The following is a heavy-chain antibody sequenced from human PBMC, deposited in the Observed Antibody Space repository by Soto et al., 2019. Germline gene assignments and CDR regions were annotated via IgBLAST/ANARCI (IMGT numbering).Heavy chain of an antibody. D-gene: IGHD2-15*01. V-gene: IGHV4-59*01. Sequence: SETLSLTCTFSGGSISSYYLSWIRQPPGKGLEWIGYIYYSGSTNYNPSLKSRVTISVDTSKNQFSLKPSSVTAADTAVYYCARAYCSGGSCYSDYWGQGTLVTVYS. CDR1: GGSISSYY. J-gene: IGHJ4*02. CDR2: IYYSGST. CDR3: ARAYCSGGSCYSDY.